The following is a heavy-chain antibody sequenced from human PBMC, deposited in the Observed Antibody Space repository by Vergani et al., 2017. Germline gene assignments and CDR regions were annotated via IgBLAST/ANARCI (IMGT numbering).Heavy chain of an antibody. CDR3: ARAYGRYDWFDY. J-gene: IGHJ4*01. V-gene: IGHV3-33*01. Sequence: QVQLVESGGGVVQPGKSLSLSCETSGFIFSDYVMHWVRQAPGKGLEWVAGIWHDGSNEKYVDSVQGRFTISRDNSKNTLYLQMNSLRVEDTAVYYCARAYGRYDWFDYWGQRTLVTVSS. CDR1: GFIFSDYV. D-gene: IGHD1-20*01. CDR2: IWHDGSNE.